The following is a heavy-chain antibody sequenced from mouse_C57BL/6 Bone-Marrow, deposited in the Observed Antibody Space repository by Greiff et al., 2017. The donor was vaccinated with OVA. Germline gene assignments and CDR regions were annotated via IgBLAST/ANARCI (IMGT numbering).Heavy chain of an antibody. D-gene: IGHD1-1*01. V-gene: IGHV1-81*01. Sequence: VQLQQSGAELARPGASVKLSCKASGYTFTSYGISWVKPRTGQGLEWIGEIYPRSGNTYYNEKFKGKATLTADKSSSTAYMELRSLTSEDSAVYVCSREVYYVSSHSGRFGVWGTGATVTVSS. CDR1: GYTFTSYG. CDR2: IYPRSGNT. J-gene: IGHJ1*03. CDR3: SREVYYVSSHSGRFGV.